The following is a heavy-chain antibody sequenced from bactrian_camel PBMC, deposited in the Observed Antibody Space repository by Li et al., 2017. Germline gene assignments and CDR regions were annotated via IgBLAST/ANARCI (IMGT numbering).Heavy chain of an antibody. D-gene: IGHD3*01. Sequence: HVQLVESGGGSVQAGGSLRLSCAASTRTYNGNCLGWFRQAPGKEREGVATIYTGGDDITYYADSVKGRFAVFKGNAGKTLYLQMNSLRPEDTAMYYCAAVAESRTVEGGVSLWTLFESGYWARGPRSPSP. J-gene: IGHJ4*01. CDR2: IYTGGDDIT. CDR1: TRTYNGNC. V-gene: IGHV3S54*01.